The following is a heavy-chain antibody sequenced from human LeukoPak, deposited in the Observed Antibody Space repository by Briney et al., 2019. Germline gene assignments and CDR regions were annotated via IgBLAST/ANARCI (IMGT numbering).Heavy chain of an antibody. CDR3: ARQRDGYSDY. CDR1: GYTFTCYW. Sequence: GESLKISFKGSGYTFTCYWIGWVRQMPGKGMEWMGIIYPGDSDTRYSPSFQGQVTISADKSISTAYLQWRSLKASDTAMYYCARQRDGYSDYWGQGTLVTVSS. V-gene: IGHV5-51*01. J-gene: IGHJ4*02. CDR2: IYPGDSDT. D-gene: IGHD5-24*01.